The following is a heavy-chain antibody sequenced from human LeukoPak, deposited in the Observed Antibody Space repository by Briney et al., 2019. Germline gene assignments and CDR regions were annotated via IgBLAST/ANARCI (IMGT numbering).Heavy chain of an antibody. V-gene: IGHV1-2*02. Sequence: ASVKVSCKASGYAISDYYMHWVRQAPGQGLEWMGWINTNRGETNYAQQFQGRVTLTRDTSINTAYMELNWLRSDDTAVYYCARGAGTSWFDYWGQGTLVTVSS. J-gene: IGHJ5*01. CDR2: INTNRGET. CDR3: ARGAGTSWFDY. CDR1: GYAISDYY. D-gene: IGHD2-2*01.